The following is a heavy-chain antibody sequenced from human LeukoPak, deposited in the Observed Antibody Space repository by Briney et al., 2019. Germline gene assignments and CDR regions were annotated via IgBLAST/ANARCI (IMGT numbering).Heavy chain of an antibody. Sequence: QPGGSLRLSCAASGFTFSSYWMHWVRQAPGKGLVWVSRINTDGSSTSYADSVKGRFTISRDNAKNTLYLQMNSLRAEDTAVYYCAREDLASWVGMGEDAFDIWGQGTMVTVSS. CDR1: GFTFSSYW. J-gene: IGHJ3*02. V-gene: IGHV3-74*01. CDR3: AREDLASWVGMGEDAFDI. CDR2: INTDGSST. D-gene: IGHD3-16*01.